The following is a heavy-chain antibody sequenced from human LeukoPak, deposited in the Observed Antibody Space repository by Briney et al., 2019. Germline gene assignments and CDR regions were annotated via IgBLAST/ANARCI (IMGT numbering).Heavy chain of an antibody. CDR2: MNPNSGNT. V-gene: IGHV1-8*01. J-gene: IGHJ4*02. Sequence: GASVKVSCKASGYTFTSYDINWVRQATGQGLEWMGWMNPNSGNTGYAQKFQGRVTMTRNTSISTAYMELSSLRSEDTAVYYCVKGEKMWRARQPNYWGQGTLVTVST. CDR3: VKGEKMWRARQPNY. D-gene: IGHD2-21*01. CDR1: GYTFTSYD.